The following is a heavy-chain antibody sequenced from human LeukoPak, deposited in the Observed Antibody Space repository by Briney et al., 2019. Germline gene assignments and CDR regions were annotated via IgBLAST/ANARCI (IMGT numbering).Heavy chain of an antibody. CDR3: AGAFNYGVYDWFDP. CDR2: INHSGST. J-gene: IGHJ5*02. CDR1: GGSFSGYY. V-gene: IGHV4-34*01. D-gene: IGHD2-8*01. Sequence: SETLSLTCAVYGGSFSGYYCSWIRQPPGKGLEWIGEINHSGSTNYNPSLKSRVTISVDTSKNQFSLKLSSVTAADTAVYYCAGAFNYGVYDWFDPWGQGTLVTVSS.